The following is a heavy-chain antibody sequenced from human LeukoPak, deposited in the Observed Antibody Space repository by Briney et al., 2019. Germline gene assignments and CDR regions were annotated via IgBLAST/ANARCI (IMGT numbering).Heavy chain of an antibody. CDR2: INHSGST. Sequence: LETLSLTCAVYGGSFSGYYWSWIRQPPGKGLEWIGEINHSGSTNYNPSLKSRVTISVDTSKNQFSLKLSSVTAADTAVYYCARGRYYYGSGSYPYYYYYMDVWGKGTTVTVSS. V-gene: IGHV4-34*01. CDR1: GGSFSGYY. J-gene: IGHJ6*03. D-gene: IGHD3-10*01. CDR3: ARGRYYYGSGSYPYYYYYMDV.